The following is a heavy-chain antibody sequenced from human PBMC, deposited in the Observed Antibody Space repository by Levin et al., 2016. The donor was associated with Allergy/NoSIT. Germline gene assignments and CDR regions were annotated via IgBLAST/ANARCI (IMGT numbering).Heavy chain of an antibody. J-gene: IGHJ3*01. CDR3: ARVQYCSGGSCWSNAFDL. D-gene: IGHD2-15*01. V-gene: IGHV4-38-2*01. CDR2: IDHGGST. CDR1: GYSITSGYF. Sequence: GSLRLSCAVSGYSITSGYFWGWIRQPPGKGLEWIGSIDHGGSTSHNPSLKSRVTISVDTSKNQFSLKLRSVTAADTAVYYCARVQYCSGGSCWSNAFDLWAQGTMVTVSS.